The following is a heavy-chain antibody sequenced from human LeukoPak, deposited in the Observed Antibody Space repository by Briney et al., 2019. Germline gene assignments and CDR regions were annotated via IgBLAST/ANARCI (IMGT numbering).Heavy chain of an antibody. Sequence: RASVKVSCKASGYTFTGYYMHWVRQAPGQGLEWMGWINPNSGGTNYAQQFQGRVTMTRDTSISTAYMELSRLRSDDTAVYYCARISRVGATGHYYYYMDVWGKGTTVTVSS. J-gene: IGHJ6*03. V-gene: IGHV1-2*02. CDR3: ARISRVGATGHYYYYMDV. CDR2: INPNSGGT. D-gene: IGHD1-26*01. CDR1: GYTFTGYY.